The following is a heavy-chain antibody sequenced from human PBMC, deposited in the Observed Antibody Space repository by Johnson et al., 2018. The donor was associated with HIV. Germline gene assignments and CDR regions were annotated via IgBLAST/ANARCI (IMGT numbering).Heavy chain of an antibody. J-gene: IGHJ3*01. D-gene: IGHD2-21*01. Sequence: VQLVESGGGVVRPGGSLRLSCAASGFTFDDYGMSWVRQAPGKGLEWVSAISGSGGSTYYADSVKGRFTISRDNSKNTLYLQMNSLRAEDTAVYYCARVLSWWSGAFDLWGQGTMVTVSS. CDR1: GFTFDDYG. CDR2: ISGSGGST. CDR3: ARVLSWWSGAFDL. V-gene: IGHV3-23*04.